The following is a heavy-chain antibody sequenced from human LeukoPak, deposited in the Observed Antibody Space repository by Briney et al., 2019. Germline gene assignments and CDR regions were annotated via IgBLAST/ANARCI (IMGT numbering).Heavy chain of an antibody. CDR1: GGSFSGYY. D-gene: IGHD6-19*01. CDR3: ARAHPLYSSGWYVSTAGYYYYMDV. V-gene: IGHV4-34*01. J-gene: IGHJ6*03. CDR2: INHSGST. Sequence: SETLSLTCAVYGGSFSGYYWSWIRQPPGKGLEWIGEINHSGSTNYNPSLKSRVTISVDTSKNQFSLKLSSVTAVDTAVYYCARAHPLYSSGWYVSTAGYYYYMDVWGKGTTVTVSS.